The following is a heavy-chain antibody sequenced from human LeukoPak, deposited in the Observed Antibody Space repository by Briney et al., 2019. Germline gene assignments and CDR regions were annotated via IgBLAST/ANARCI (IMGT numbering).Heavy chain of an antibody. Sequence: GGSLRLSCAASGFTFSSYSMNWVRQAPGKGLEWVSSISSSSSYIYYADSVKGRFTISRDNAKNSLFLQMNSLRAEDTAVYYCARDFAREFTIDYWGQGTLVTVSS. J-gene: IGHJ4*02. CDR3: ARDFAREFTIDY. CDR2: ISSSSSYI. V-gene: IGHV3-21*01. D-gene: IGHD3-10*01. CDR1: GFTFSSYS.